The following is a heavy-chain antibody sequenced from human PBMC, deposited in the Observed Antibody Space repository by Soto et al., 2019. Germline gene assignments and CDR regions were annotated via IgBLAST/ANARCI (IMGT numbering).Heavy chain of an antibody. V-gene: IGHV1-69*13. CDR3: ARVAYCGGDCYSSYFGD. J-gene: IGHJ4*02. Sequence: SVKVSCKASGGTFSSYAISWVRQAPGQGLEWMGGIIPIFGTANYAQKFQGRVTITADESTSTAYMELSSLRSEDTAVYYCARVAYCGGDCYSSYFGDWGQGTLVTVSS. CDR1: GGTFSSYA. D-gene: IGHD2-21*02. CDR2: IIPIFGTA.